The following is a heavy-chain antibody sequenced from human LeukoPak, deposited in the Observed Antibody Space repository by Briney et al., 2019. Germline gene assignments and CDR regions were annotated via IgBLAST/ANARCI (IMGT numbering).Heavy chain of an antibody. Sequence: ASVKVSCKASGGTFSNYAINWVRQAPGQGLEWMGGIIPIFGTANYAQKFQGRVTITADESTSTVYMELNSLRSEDTAVYYCARGVGAVAGYGGWGQGTLVTVSS. J-gene: IGHJ4*02. CDR3: ARGVGAVAGYGG. CDR2: IIPIFGTA. D-gene: IGHD6-19*01. CDR1: GGTFSNYA. V-gene: IGHV1-69*13.